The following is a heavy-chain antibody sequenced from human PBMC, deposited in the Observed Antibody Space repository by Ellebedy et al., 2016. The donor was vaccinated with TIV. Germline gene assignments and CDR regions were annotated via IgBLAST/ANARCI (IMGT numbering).Heavy chain of an antibody. CDR1: GFTFDDYG. Sequence: GESLKISCAASGFTFDDYGMSWVRQAPGKGLEWVSGINWNGGSTGYADSVKGRFTISRDNAKNSLYLQMNSLRAEDTAVYYCARGASSSSDPVDYYYYYGMDVWGQGTTVTVSS. CDR3: ARGASSSSDPVDYYYYYGMDV. V-gene: IGHV3-20*04. J-gene: IGHJ6*02. D-gene: IGHD6-6*01. CDR2: INWNGGST.